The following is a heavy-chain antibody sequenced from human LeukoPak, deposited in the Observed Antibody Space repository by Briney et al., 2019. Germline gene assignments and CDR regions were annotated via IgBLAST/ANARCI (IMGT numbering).Heavy chain of an antibody. D-gene: IGHD3-3*01. CDR2: ISGSGGST. CDR3: AKVYLTAYDFWSGYSVGYFDY. V-gene: IGHV3-23*01. Sequence: GGSLRLSCAASGFSFRTYWMSWARQAPGKGLEWVSAISGSGGSTYYADSVKGRFTISRDNSKNTLYLQMNSLRAEDTAVYYCAKVYLTAYDFWSGYSVGYFDYWGQGTLVTVSS. CDR1: GFSFRTYW. J-gene: IGHJ4*02.